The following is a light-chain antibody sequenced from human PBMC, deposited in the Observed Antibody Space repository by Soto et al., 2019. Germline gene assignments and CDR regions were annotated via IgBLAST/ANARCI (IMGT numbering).Light chain of an antibody. J-gene: IGLJ3*02. Sequence: QSVLTQPPSVSGAPGQRVTISCTGSSSNIGAGYDVHWYQQLPGSAPKLLIHSNNQRPSAVPDRCSGSKSGTSASLAISGLQSEDEAHYYCATWDDTLNSWVFGGGTKLTVL. V-gene: IGLV1-40*01. CDR1: SSNIGAGYD. CDR2: SNN. CDR3: ATWDDTLNSWV.